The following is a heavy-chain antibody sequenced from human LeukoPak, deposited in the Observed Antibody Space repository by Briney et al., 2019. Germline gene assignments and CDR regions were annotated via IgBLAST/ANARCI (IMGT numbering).Heavy chain of an antibody. CDR3: AREMTIITYSFDS. Sequence: GGSLRLSCAPSGFTVSNYAMRWVRQAPGKGLEWVSAISETGGTIHYADSVRGRFTISRDNSKNTLYLQMNSLRAEDTAVYYCAREMTIITYSFDSWGQGTLVTVSS. CDR2: ISETGGTI. CDR1: GFTVSNYA. D-gene: IGHD5-24*01. V-gene: IGHV3-23*01. J-gene: IGHJ4*02.